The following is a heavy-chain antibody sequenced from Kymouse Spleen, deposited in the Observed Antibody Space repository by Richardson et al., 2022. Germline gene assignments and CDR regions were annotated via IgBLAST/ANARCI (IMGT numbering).Heavy chain of an antibody. CDR3: ARGRGIAAAGRGVFDY. V-gene: IGHV4-34*01. D-gene: IGHD6-13*01. CDR2: INHSGST. Sequence: QVQLQQWGAGLLKPSETLSLTCAVYGGSFSGYYWSWIRQPPGKGLEWIGEINHSGSTNYNPSLKSRVTISVDTSKNQFSLKLSSVTAADTAVYYCARGRGIAAAGRGVFDYWGQGTLVTVSS. CDR1: GGSFSGYY. J-gene: IGHJ4*02.